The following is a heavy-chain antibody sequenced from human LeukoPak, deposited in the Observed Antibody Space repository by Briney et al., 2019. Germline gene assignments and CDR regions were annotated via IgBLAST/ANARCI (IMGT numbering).Heavy chain of an antibody. Sequence: SETLSLTCAVYGGSFSGYYWSWIRRPPGKGLEWIGEINHSGSTNYNPSLKSRVTISVDTSKNQFSLKLSSVTAADTAVYYCARVSSAVVAPFDYWGQGTLVTVSS. CDR2: INHSGST. J-gene: IGHJ4*02. D-gene: IGHD4-23*01. CDR3: ARVSSAVVAPFDY. V-gene: IGHV4-34*01. CDR1: GGSFSGYY.